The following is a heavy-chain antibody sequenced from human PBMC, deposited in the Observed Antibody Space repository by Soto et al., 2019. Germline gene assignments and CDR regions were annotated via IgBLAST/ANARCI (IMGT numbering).Heavy chain of an antibody. J-gene: IGHJ4*02. Sequence: ASVKVSCKASGYTFTSYGISWVRQAPGQGLEWMGWISAYNGNTNYAQKLQGRVTMTTDTSTSTAYMELRRLRSDDTAVYYCARDDCSGGSCYPDYWGQGTLVTVSS. D-gene: IGHD2-15*01. V-gene: IGHV1-18*01. CDR1: GYTFTSYG. CDR2: ISAYNGNT. CDR3: ARDDCSGGSCYPDY.